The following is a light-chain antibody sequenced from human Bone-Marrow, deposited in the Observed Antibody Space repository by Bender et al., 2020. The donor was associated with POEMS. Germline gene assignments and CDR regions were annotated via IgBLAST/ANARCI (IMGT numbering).Light chain of an antibody. CDR1: SSDVGNYIY. CDR2: DVS. J-gene: IGLJ3*02. Sequence: QPALTQPRSLSGSPGQSVTISCTGTSSDVGNYIYVSWYQQHPGKAPKLMIFDVSKRPSGVPDRFSGSKSGNTASLTISGLQAEDEADYYCCSYSTTNALVFGGGTKLTVL. CDR3: CSYSTTNALV. V-gene: IGLV2-11*01.